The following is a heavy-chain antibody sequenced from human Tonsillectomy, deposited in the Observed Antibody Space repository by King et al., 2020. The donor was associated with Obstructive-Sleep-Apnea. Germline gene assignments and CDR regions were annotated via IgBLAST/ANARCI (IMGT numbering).Heavy chain of an antibody. V-gene: IGHV3-21*01. J-gene: IGHJ6*02. CDR2: ISSSSSYI. CDR1: GFTFSSYS. CDR3: AGDPQADYYDDYYYYGMDV. D-gene: IGHD3-22*01. Sequence: VQLVESGGGLVKPGGSLRLSCAASGFTFSSYSMNRFRRAPGKGLEWVSSISSSSSYIYSADSVKGRFTISRDNAKNQLFMQMKSLRAEDTAVYYCAGDPQADYYDDYYYYGMDVWGQGTTVTVSS.